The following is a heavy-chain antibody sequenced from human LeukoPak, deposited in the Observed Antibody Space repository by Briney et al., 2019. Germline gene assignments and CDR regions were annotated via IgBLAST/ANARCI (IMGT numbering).Heavy chain of an antibody. V-gene: IGHV3-23*01. Sequence: GGSLRLSCAASGLTFINFGMTWVRRAPGKGLEWVSAISGSAVITFYADSVKGRFTISRDNSKNTLYLQMNSLRVEDTALYYCAKSRLSGINDAFDIWGQGTMVTVSS. CDR1: GLTFINFG. D-gene: IGHD3-3*01. CDR2: ISGSAVIT. J-gene: IGHJ3*02. CDR3: AKSRLSGINDAFDI.